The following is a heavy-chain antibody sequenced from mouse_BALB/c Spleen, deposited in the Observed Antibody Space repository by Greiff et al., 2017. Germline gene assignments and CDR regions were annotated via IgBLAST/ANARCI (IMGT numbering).Heavy chain of an antibody. CDR2: IYPGNVNT. V-gene: IGHV1S56*01. CDR1: GYTFTSYY. CDR3: ARSERYDWFAY. Sequence: QVQLQQSGPELVKPGASVRISCKASGYTFTSYYIHWVKQRPGQGLEWIGWIYPGNVNTKYNEKFKGKATLTADKSSSTAYMQLSSLTSEDSAVYFCARSERYDWFAYWGQGTLVTVSA. D-gene: IGHD2-14*01. J-gene: IGHJ3*01.